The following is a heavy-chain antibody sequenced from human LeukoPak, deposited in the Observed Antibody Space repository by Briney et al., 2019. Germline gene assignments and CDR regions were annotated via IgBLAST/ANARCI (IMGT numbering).Heavy chain of an antibody. CDR2: ISGSGGST. V-gene: IGHV3-23*01. D-gene: IGHD1-26*01. CDR1: GGSISSSSYY. CDR3: ASAGADDY. J-gene: IGHJ4*02. Sequence: PSETLSLTCTVSGGSISSSSYYWGWIRQPPGKGLEWVSAISGSGGSTYYADSVKGRFTISRDNSKNTLYLQMNSLRAEDTAVYYCASAGADDYWGQGTLVTVSS.